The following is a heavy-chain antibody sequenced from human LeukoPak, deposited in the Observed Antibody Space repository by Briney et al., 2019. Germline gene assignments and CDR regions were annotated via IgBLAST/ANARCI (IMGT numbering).Heavy chain of an antibody. V-gene: IGHV3-48*01. CDR2: IDSAGTI. CDR3: ARGYSRAAFDI. J-gene: IGHJ3*02. D-gene: IGHD2-15*01. Sequence: GGSLRLSCAASGFAFGSYSMNWVRQAPGKGLEWVSHIDSAGTINYADSVKGRFTVSRDNGKNSLLLQMNSLRAEDTALYYCARGYSRAAFDIWGQGTVVAVSS. CDR1: GFAFGSYS.